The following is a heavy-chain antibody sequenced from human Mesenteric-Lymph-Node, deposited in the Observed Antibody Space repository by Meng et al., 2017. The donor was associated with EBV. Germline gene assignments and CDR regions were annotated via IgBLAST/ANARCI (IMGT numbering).Heavy chain of an antibody. CDR2: INYRGST. J-gene: IGHJ4*02. Sequence: QGRLQQWGAGLLKPSDTFSLTCAVYGGFFSGYYWPWIRLPPGKGLEWVGEINYRGSTNYNPSLKCRVTISVDTSKSQLYLKLSSVTAADTAVYYCARGVNPAYWGQGTLVTVSS. V-gene: IGHV4-34*01. D-gene: IGHD2-2*01. CDR3: ARGVNPAY. CDR1: GGFFSGYY.